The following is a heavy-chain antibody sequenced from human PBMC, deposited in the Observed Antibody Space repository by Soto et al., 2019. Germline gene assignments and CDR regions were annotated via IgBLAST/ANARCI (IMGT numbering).Heavy chain of an antibody. D-gene: IGHD3-22*01. Sequence: ASVKGSCKASGYSFTVYYMHLVRQAPGQGLEWMGWINPNIGGTNYAQKFQGRVTITTDKSTSTAYMELSSLRSEDTAVYYCARAGPATYYYDSSGYYNWFDPWDQGTLVTVSS. CDR2: INPNIGGT. CDR3: ARAGPATYYYDSSGYYNWFDP. V-gene: IGHV1-2*02. CDR1: GYSFTVYY. J-gene: IGHJ5*02.